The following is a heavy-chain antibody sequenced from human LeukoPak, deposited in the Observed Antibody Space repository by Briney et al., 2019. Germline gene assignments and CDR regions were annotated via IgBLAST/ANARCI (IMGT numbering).Heavy chain of an antibody. D-gene: IGHD6-13*01. J-gene: IGHJ4*02. V-gene: IGHV3-64*01. CDR2: ISSNGGST. CDR3: ARESLSSSWYLSYFDY. CDR1: GFTFSSYA. Sequence: PGGSLRLSCAASGFTFSSYAMHWVRQAPGKGLEYVSAISSNGGSTYYANSVKGRFTISRDNSKNTLYLQMGSLRAEDMAVYYCARESLSSSWYLSYFDYWGQGTLVTVSS.